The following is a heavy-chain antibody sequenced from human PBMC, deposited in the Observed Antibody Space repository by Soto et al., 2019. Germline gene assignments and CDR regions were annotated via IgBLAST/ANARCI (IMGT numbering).Heavy chain of an antibody. CDR1: GYTFTGYY. V-gene: IGHV1-2*04. CDR2: IHPNSGGT. CDR3: ARDSSSSFSGGSSWFDP. D-gene: IGHD1-26*01. Sequence: QVQLVQSGAEVKKPGASVKVSCKASGYTFTGYYMHWVRQAPGQGLEWMGWIHPNSGGTNYAQKFQAWVTMTRDTSSSTAYRELSRLRSDDTAVYHCARDSSSSFSGGSSWFDPWGQGTLVTVSS. J-gene: IGHJ5*02.